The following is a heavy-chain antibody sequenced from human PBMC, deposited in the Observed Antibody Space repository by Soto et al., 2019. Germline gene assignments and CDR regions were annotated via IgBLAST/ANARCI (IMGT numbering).Heavy chain of an antibody. D-gene: IGHD1-26*01. J-gene: IGHJ4*02. Sequence: QVHLVESGGGVVQPGRSLRLSCTASEFTFSSYGMHWVRQAPGRGLDWVTFISYDGSIKHYADSVKGRFIISRDKSKNTLDLEMDRLRPEDTAVYYCATEFTSYTEEPYYFDYWGQGTLVTVSS. CDR3: ATEFTSYTEEPYYFDY. V-gene: IGHV3-30*03. CDR1: EFTFSSYG. CDR2: ISYDGSIK.